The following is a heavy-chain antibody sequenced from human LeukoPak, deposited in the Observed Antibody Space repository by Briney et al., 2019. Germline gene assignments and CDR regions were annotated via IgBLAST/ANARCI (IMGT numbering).Heavy chain of an antibody. D-gene: IGHD2/OR15-2a*01. CDR3: AGCKSSYYGMDV. CDR1: SGPIRSYY. V-gene: IGHV4-59*01. Sequence: SETLSLTCTVSSGPIRSYYWSWIRQSPGKGLEWIGYIYYSGSTNWNPSLKSRVTISADTSKNQFSLKLSSVTAADTAVYYCAGCKSSYYGMDVWGQGTTVAVSS. CDR2: IYYSGST. J-gene: IGHJ6*02.